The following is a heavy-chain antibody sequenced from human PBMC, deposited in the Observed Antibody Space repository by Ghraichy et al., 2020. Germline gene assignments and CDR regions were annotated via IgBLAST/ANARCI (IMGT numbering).Heavy chain of an antibody. D-gene: IGHD5-12*01. CDR1: GGSFSGYY. Sequence: SETLSLTCAVYGGSFSGYYWSWIRQPPGKGLEWIGEINHSGSTNYNPSLKSRVTISVDTSKNQFSLKLSSVTAADTAVYYCARGVRGYATRGLFDYWGQGTLVTVSS. J-gene: IGHJ4*02. V-gene: IGHV4-34*01. CDR3: ARGVRGYATRGLFDY. CDR2: INHSGST.